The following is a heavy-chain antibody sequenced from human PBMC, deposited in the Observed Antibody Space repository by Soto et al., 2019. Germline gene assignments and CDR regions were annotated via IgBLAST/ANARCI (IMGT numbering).Heavy chain of an antibody. CDR1: GGTFSRHA. V-gene: IGHV1-69*01. CDR3: ARGWGYDSNDYYYAY. Sequence: QVQLVQSGAEVRKPGSSVKVSCKASGGTFSRHAISWVRQAPGQGLDGMGGTFPFFGTANHAQKFQGRVTIIADESTSTVYMELSSLRSEDTAMYYCARGWGYDSNDYYYAYWGQGTLVIVSS. D-gene: IGHD3-22*01. CDR2: TFPFFGTA. J-gene: IGHJ4*02.